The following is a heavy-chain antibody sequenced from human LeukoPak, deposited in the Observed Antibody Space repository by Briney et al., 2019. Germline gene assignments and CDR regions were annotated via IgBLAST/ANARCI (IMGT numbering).Heavy chain of an antibody. CDR3: ARGCSGGSCYSDY. CDR2: INPNSGGT. J-gene: IGHJ4*02. Sequence: ASVKVSCKASGYTFTGYYMHWVRQAPGQGLEWMGWINPNSGGTNYAQKFQGRVTMTRDTSISTAYMELSRLRSDDTAVYYCARGCSGGSCYSDYWGQGTLVTVSS. CDR1: GYTFTGYY. D-gene: IGHD2-15*01. V-gene: IGHV1-2*02.